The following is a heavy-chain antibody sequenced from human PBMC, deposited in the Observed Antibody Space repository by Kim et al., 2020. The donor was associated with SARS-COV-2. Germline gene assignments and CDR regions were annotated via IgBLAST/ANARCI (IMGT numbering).Heavy chain of an antibody. Sequence: SETLSLTCTVSGGSISSSSYYWGWIRQPPGKGLEWIGSIYYSGSTYYNPSLKSRVTISVDTSKNQFSLKLSSVIAADTAVYYCARANNDGYSSSWFSSYYYYGMDVWGQGTTVTVSS. CDR2: IYYSGST. CDR1: GGSISSSSYY. CDR3: ARANNDGYSSSWFSSYYYYGMDV. D-gene: IGHD6-13*01. J-gene: IGHJ6*02. V-gene: IGHV4-39*01.